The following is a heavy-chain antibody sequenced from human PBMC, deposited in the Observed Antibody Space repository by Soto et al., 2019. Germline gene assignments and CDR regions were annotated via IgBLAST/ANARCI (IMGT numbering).Heavy chain of an antibody. D-gene: IGHD3-10*01. J-gene: IGHJ4*02. CDR3: ARVGAWFGEFDYFDY. Sequence: WGSLLLSCAASGFTFTIYTMNWVRQAPGKGLEWVSSISRYSSDIYYADSVRGRFTISIDNARNSLFLQMDSLRAEDTAVYYCARVGAWFGEFDYFDYWGQGTTVTVSS. V-gene: IGHV3-21*01. CDR2: ISRYSSDI. CDR1: GFTFTIYT.